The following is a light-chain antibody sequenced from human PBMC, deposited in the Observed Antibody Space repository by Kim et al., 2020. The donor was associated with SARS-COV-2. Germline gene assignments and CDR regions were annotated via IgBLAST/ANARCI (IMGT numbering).Light chain of an antibody. V-gene: IGLV2-14*01. CDR2: DVS. CDR3: SSYTSSSTYVV. CDR1: SSDVGGYNY. Sequence: QSALTQPASVSGSPGQSITISCTGTSSDVGGYNYVSWYQQHPGKAPKLMIYDVSKRPSGVSNRFSGSKSGSTASLTISGLQAEDEADYYCSSYTSSSTYVVFGGGTQLTVL. J-gene: IGLJ2*01.